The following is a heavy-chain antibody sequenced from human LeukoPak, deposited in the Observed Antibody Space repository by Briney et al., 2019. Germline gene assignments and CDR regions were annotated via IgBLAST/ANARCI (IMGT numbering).Heavy chain of an antibody. Sequence: NPSETLSLTCTVSGASINKYYWNWVRQPPGKGLEWIGYFFYSGSTRYNPSLKSRVTISGDMSNSQFSLRLTSLTAADTAVYYCARNAGTKDYYYGMDVWGQGTTVIVSS. CDR3: ARNAGTKDYYYGMDV. V-gene: IGHV4-59*08. CDR2: FFYSGST. J-gene: IGHJ6*02. D-gene: IGHD2-2*01. CDR1: GASINKYY.